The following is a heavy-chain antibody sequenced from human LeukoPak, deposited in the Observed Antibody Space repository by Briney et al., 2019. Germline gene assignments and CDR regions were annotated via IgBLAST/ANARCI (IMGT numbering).Heavy chain of an antibody. Sequence: SETLSLTCTVSGASISNFYWSWIRQAPGQGLEWIGYMLYSGSTNQKPSLRSRVTISVDTSKNQVSLKLSSVTAADTAVYYCARSDIWGSYRFLDYWGQGTLVTVSS. J-gene: IGHJ4*02. D-gene: IGHD3-16*02. CDR1: GASISNFY. CDR2: MLYSGST. CDR3: ARSDIWGSYRFLDY. V-gene: IGHV4-59*08.